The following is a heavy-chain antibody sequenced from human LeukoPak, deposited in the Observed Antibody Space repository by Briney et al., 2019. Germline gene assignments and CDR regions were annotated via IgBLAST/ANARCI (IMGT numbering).Heavy chain of an antibody. CDR1: GGSISSSNW. D-gene: IGHD6-13*01. J-gene: IGHJ4*02. CDR3: ARERGISLAAARRTPYYFDY. Sequence: SETLSLTCAVSGGSISSSNWWSWVRQPPGKGLEWIGEIYHSGSTNYNPSLKSRVTISVDKSKNQFSLKLSSVTAADTAVYYCARERGISLAAARRTPYYFDYWGQGTLVTVSS. V-gene: IGHV4-4*02. CDR2: IYHSGST.